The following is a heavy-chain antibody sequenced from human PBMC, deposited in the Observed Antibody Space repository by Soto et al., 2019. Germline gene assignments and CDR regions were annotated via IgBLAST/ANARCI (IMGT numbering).Heavy chain of an antibody. CDR3: ARDLKVPAAQSYYYYGMDV. J-gene: IGHJ6*02. V-gene: IGHV1-2*04. D-gene: IGHD2-2*01. CDR2: INPNSGGT. CDR1: GYTFTGYY. Sequence: ASVKVSCKASGYTFTGYYMHWVRQAPGQGLEWMGWINPNSGGTNYAQKFQGWVTMTRDTSISTAYMELSRLRSDDTAVYYCARDLKVPAAQSYYYYGMDVWGQGTTVTVSS.